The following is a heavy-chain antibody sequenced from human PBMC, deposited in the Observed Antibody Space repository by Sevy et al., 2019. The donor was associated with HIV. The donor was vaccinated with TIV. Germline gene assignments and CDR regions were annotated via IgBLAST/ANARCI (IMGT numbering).Heavy chain of an antibody. V-gene: IGHV4-30-4*01. CDR2: IYYSGST. CDR3: ARGEDSSSPYGMDV. J-gene: IGHJ6*02. Sequence: SETLSLTCTVSGGSISSGDYYWSWIRQPPGKGLEWIGYIYYSGSTYYNPSRKSRVTISVDTSKNQFSLKLSSVTAADTAVYYCARGEDSSSPYGMDVWGQGTTVTVSS. D-gene: IGHD6-13*01. CDR1: GGSISSGDYY.